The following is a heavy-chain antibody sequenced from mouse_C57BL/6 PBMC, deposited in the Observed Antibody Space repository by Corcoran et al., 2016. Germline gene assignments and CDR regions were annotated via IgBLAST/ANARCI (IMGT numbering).Heavy chain of an antibody. D-gene: IGHD1-1*01. CDR1: GYTFTDYY. Sequence: QVQLKQSGAELVRPGASVKLSCKASGYTFTDYYINWVKQRPGQGLEWIARIYPGSGNTYYNEKFKGKATLTAEKSSSTAYMQLSSLTSEDSAVYFCAKGGRFFTTVVRRDYAMDYWGQGTSVTVSS. CDR3: AKGGRFFTTVVRRDYAMDY. V-gene: IGHV1-76*01. J-gene: IGHJ4*01. CDR2: IYPGSGNT.